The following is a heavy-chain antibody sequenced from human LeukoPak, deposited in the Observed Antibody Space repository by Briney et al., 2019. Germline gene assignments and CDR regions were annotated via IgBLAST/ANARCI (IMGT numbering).Heavy chain of an antibody. CDR1: GYTFTSYG. V-gene: IGHV1-2*02. J-gene: IGHJ4*02. Sequence: ASVKVSCKASGYTFTSYGISWVRQAPGQGLEWMGWINPNSGGTNYAQKFQGRVTMTRDTSISTAYMELSRLRSDDTAVYYCAGLGTGSYWGQGTLVTVSS. CDR2: INPNSGGT. D-gene: IGHD1-14*01. CDR3: AGLGTGSY.